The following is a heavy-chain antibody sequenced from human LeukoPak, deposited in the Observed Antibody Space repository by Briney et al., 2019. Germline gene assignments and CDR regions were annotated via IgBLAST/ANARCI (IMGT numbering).Heavy chain of an antibody. Sequence: SGTLSLTCTVSDGSISTFYWSWIRQPPGKGLEWIGYIYYSGSTSYNPSLKSRVIISGDTSKNQFSLKLSSVTAADTAVYYCARGVGSSSWYDPWGQGTLVTVSS. D-gene: IGHD6-13*01. CDR1: DGSISTFY. J-gene: IGHJ5*02. CDR3: ARGVGSSSWYDP. CDR2: IYYSGST. V-gene: IGHV4-59*01.